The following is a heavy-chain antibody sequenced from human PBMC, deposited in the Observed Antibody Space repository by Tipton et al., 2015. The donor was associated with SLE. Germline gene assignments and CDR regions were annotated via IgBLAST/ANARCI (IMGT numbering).Heavy chain of an antibody. D-gene: IGHD3-22*01. CDR1: GGSFSAYY. CDR2: INHSKST. V-gene: IGHV4-34*01. J-gene: IGHJ5*02. CDR3: ATMVYYYDSRPDNWFDP. Sequence: TLSLTCAVYGGSFSAYYWSWIRQPPGKGLEWIGEINHSKSTNYNPSLKSRVTISVDTSKNQFSLKLSSVTAADTAVYYCATMVYYYDSRPDNWFDPWGQGTLVTVSS.